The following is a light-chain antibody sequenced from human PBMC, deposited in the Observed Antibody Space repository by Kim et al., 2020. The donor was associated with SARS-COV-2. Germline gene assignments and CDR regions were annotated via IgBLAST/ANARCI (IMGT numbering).Light chain of an antibody. J-gene: IGLJ3*02. CDR3: QVWDSTIDHRVV. CDR1: NIGSKS. V-gene: IGLV3-21*04. Sequence: SYELTQPHSVSVAPGKTASISWGGNNIGSKSVRWCQKKPGQAPMLVIFYDSDRPTGIPERFSGSNTGNTATLTIRRVEAGDEADYYCQVWDSTIDHRVVCGGGTQLTVL. CDR2: YDS.